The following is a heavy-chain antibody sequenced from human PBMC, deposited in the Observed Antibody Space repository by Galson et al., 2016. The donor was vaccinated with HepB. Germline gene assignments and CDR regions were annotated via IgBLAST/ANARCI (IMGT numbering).Heavy chain of an antibody. CDR1: GFTFSNAW. J-gene: IGHJ4*02. CDR2: IWHDGSNK. Sequence: SLRLSCAASGFTFSNAWMNWVRQAPGKGLEWVAVIWHDGSNKYYADSVKGRFTISRDSSTLYLQMNSLRAEDTAVYYCARDRLASGNHLDYWGQGTLVTVSS. D-gene: IGHD4-23*01. CDR3: ARDRLASGNHLDY. V-gene: IGHV3-33*08.